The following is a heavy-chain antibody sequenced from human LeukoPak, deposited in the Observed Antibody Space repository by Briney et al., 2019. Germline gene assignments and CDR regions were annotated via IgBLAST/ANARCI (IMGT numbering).Heavy chain of an antibody. D-gene: IGHD1-26*01. J-gene: IGHJ3*02. CDR3: AKWELHLKAFDI. V-gene: IGHV4-30-4*08. CDR2: IYYSGST. Sequence: SQTLSLTRTVSGGSISSGDYYWSWIRQPPGKGLEWIGYIYYSGSTYYNPSLKSRVTISVDTSKNQFSLKLSSVTAADTAVYYCAKWELHLKAFDIWGQGTMVTVSS. CDR1: GGSISSGDYY.